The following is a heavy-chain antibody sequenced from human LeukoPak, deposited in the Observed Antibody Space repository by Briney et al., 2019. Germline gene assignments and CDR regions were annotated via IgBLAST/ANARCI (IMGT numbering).Heavy chain of an antibody. CDR3: ARVHYYDSSGYDGDGWYFDL. CDR1: GGSISSYY. D-gene: IGHD3-22*01. CDR2: IYYSGST. J-gene: IGHJ2*01. V-gene: IGHV4-59*01. Sequence: PSETLSLTCTVSGGSISSYYWSWIRQPPGKGLEWIGYIYYSGSTYYNPSLKSRVTISVDTSKNQFSLKLSSVTAADTAVYYCARVHYYDSSGYDGDGWYFDLWGRGTLVTVSS.